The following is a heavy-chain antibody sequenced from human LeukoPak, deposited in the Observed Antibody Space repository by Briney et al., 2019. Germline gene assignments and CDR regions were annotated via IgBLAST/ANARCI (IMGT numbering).Heavy chain of an antibody. CDR3: ARTMRVQEWDLGAFDI. J-gene: IGHJ3*02. Sequence: SETLSLTCTVSTGSISSYDWSWIRQSPGKGLEWIGYIYHSGSTKYNPSLKCRVTISVDMSKDQFSLELSSVTAADTAVYYCARTMRVQEWDLGAFDIWGQGTVVIVSS. D-gene: IGHD1-26*01. CDR1: TGSISSYD. V-gene: IGHV4-59*01. CDR2: IYHSGST.